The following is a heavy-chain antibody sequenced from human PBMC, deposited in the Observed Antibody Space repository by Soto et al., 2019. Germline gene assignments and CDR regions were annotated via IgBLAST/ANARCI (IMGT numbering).Heavy chain of an antibody. Sequence: ISSSSYYWGWIRHPPGKGLEWIGSIFYSGSTYYNPSLKSRVTISVDTSKNLFSLQLNSVTPEDTAVYYCAKEGGNHYYYAMDVWGQGTTVTVSS. CDR3: AKEGGNHYYYAMDV. V-gene: IGHV4-39*02. D-gene: IGHD1-26*01. CDR1: ISSSSYY. J-gene: IGHJ6*02. CDR2: IFYSGST.